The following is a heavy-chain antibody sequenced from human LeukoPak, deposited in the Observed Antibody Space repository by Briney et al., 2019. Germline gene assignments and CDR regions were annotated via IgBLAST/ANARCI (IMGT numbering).Heavy chain of an antibody. V-gene: IGHV4-59*12. Sequence: PSETLSLTCTVSGGSISSYYWSWIRQPPGKGLEWIGYIYYSGSTNYNPSLKSRVTISVDTSKNQFSLKLSSVTAADTAVYYCARRPAAQPDILFDYWGQGTLVTVSS. D-gene: IGHD1-14*01. J-gene: IGHJ4*02. CDR2: IYYSGST. CDR1: GGSISSYY. CDR3: ARRPAAQPDILFDY.